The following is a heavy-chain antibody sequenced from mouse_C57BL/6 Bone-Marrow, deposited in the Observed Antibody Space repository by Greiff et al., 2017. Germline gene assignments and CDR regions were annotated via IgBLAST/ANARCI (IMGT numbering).Heavy chain of an antibody. CDR2: IYPGSGNT. J-gene: IGHJ2*01. D-gene: IGHD1-1*01. Sequence: VQLQESGAELARPGASVKLSCKASGYTFTSYGISWVKQRTGQGLEWIGEIYPGSGNTYSNEKFKGKATLTEDKSSSTGYMELRSLTSEDSAVYFCARSWDYGSSFDYWGQGTTLTVSS. V-gene: IGHV1-81*01. CDR1: GYTFTSYG. CDR3: ARSWDYGSSFDY.